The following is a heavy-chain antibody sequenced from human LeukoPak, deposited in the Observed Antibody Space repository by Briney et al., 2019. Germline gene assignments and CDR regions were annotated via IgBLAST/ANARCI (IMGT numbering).Heavy chain of an antibody. D-gene: IGHD6-19*01. J-gene: IGHJ4*02. CDR2: IYYSGST. V-gene: IGHV4-61*05. CDR1: GGSISSSSYY. CDR3: ARHRNNFFSSGWYFDY. Sequence: SETLSLTCTVSGGSISSSSYYWGWIRQPPGKGLEWIGYIYYSGSTNYNPSLKSRVTISVDTSKNQFSLKLSSVTAADTAVYYCARHRNNFFSSGWYFDYWGQGTLVTVSS.